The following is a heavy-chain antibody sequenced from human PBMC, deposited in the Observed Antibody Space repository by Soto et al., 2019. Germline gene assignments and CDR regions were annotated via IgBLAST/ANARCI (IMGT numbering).Heavy chain of an antibody. CDR1: GFTVSSNY. D-gene: IGHD6-19*01. CDR3: ARDYSSGVESYFDY. V-gene: IGHV3-66*01. J-gene: IGHJ4*02. CDR2: IYSGGST. Sequence: GGSLRLSCAASGFTVSSNYMSWVRQAPGKGLEWVSVIYSGGSTYYADSVKGRFTISRNNSKNTLYLQMNSLRAEDTAVYYCARDYSSGVESYFDYWGQGTLVTVSS.